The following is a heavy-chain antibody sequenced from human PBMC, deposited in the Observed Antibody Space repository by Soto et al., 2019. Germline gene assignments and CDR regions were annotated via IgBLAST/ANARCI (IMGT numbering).Heavy chain of an antibody. Sequence: SETLSLTCAVYGGSFSGYYWSWIRQPPGKGLEWIGEINHSGSTNYNPSLKSRVTISVDTSKNQFSLKLSSVTAADTAVYYCARGAGVPAALHGYGYWGKGTTVTVAS. CDR2: INHSGST. D-gene: IGHD2-2*01. V-gene: IGHV4-34*01. CDR1: GGSFSGYY. CDR3: ARGAGVPAALHGYGY. J-gene: IGHJ6*04.